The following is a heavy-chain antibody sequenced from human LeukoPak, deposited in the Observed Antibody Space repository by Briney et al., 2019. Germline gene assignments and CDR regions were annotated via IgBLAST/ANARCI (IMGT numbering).Heavy chain of an antibody. CDR3: ARAPALSGGLDY. CDR2: ISYDGTNN. V-gene: IGHV3-30*03. D-gene: IGHD2-15*01. Sequence: PGGSLRLSCVASGFTFSSSAFHWVRQAPGKGLDWVALISYDGTNNYYADSVKGRFTISRDNAKNSLFLQMNNLRAEDTALYYCARAPALSGGLDYWGQGTLVTVSS. J-gene: IGHJ4*02. CDR1: GFTFSSSA.